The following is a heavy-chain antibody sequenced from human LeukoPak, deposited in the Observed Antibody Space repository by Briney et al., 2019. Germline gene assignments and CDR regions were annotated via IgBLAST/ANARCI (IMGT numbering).Heavy chain of an antibody. CDR3: AREWEDAFDI. Sequence: GGSLRLSCAASGFTFSSYAMHWVRQAPGKGLEWVAVISYDGSNKYYADSVKGRFTISRDNSKNTPYLQMNSLRAEDTAVYYCAREWEDAFDIWGQGTMVTVSS. CDR2: ISYDGSNK. V-gene: IGHV3-30-3*01. D-gene: IGHD1-26*01. J-gene: IGHJ3*02. CDR1: GFTFSSYA.